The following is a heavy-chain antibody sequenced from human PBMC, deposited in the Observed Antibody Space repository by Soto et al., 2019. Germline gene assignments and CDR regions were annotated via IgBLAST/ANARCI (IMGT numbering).Heavy chain of an antibody. J-gene: IGHJ4*02. D-gene: IGHD4-17*01. Sequence: PGGSLRLSCAASGFTFSSYAMNWVRRAPGKGLEWVSVISGSGGSTYYADSVKGRFTISRDNSKNTLYLRMNSLRAEDTAVYYCAKNSENFGDSKSDYCGQGTLVTVSS. CDR3: AKNSENFGDSKSDY. CDR1: GFTFSSYA. V-gene: IGHV3-23*01. CDR2: ISGSGGST.